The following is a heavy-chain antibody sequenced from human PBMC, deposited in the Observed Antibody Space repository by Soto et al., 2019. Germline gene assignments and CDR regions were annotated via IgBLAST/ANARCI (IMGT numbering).Heavy chain of an antibody. CDR3: ARIGGYHGTLDY. Sequence: SETLSLTCSVSGVSISSYFWSWIRQAPGRGLEWIGYTYHRGSTNYSPSLKSRVAISLDTSENQFSLKVNSVTAADTAVYYCARIGGYHGTLDYWGQGTPVTVSS. CDR2: TYHRGST. CDR1: GVSISSYF. V-gene: IGHV4-59*01. D-gene: IGHD6-25*01. J-gene: IGHJ4*02.